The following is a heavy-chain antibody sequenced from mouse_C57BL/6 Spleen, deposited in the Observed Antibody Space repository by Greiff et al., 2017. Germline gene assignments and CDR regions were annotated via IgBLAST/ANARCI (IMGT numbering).Heavy chain of an antibody. CDR2: IRLKSDNYAT. CDR3: THMLRDY. J-gene: IGHJ4*01. Sequence: DVKLVESGGGLVQPGGSMKLSCVASGFTFSNYWMNWVRQSPEKGLEWVAQIRLKSDNYATHYAESVKGRFTISRDDSKSSVYLQMYNLRAEDTGIYYCTHMLRDYWGQGTSVTVSS. D-gene: IGHD1-1*01. CDR1: GFTFSNYW. V-gene: IGHV6-3*01.